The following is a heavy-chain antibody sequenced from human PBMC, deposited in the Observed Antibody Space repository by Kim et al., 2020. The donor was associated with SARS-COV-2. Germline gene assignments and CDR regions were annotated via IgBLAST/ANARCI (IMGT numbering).Heavy chain of an antibody. CDR1: GFTFDDYA. Sequence: GGSLRLSCAASGFTFDDYAMHWVRQAPGKGLEWVSGISWNSGSIGYADSVKGRFTISRDNAKNSLYLQMNSLRAEDTALYYCAKIAKTGIQLWPRGGGFDYWGQGPLVTVSS. D-gene: IGHD5-18*01. CDR3: AKIAKTGIQLWPRGGGFDY. J-gene: IGHJ4*02. V-gene: IGHV3-9*01. CDR2: ISWNSGSI.